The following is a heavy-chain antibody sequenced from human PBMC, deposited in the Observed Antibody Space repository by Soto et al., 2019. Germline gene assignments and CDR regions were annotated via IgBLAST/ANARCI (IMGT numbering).Heavy chain of an antibody. J-gene: IGHJ3*02. CDR1: GFTFSSYA. Sequence: VQLLESGGGLVQPGGSLRLSCAASGFTFSSYAMSWVRQAPGKGLEWVPAISGSGGSTYYADSVKGRFTISRDNSKNTLYLQMNSLRAEDTAVYYCAKEVGYCSGGSCYRRFGAFDIWGQGTMVTVSS. CDR2: ISGSGGST. CDR3: AKEVGYCSGGSCYRRFGAFDI. D-gene: IGHD2-15*01. V-gene: IGHV3-23*01.